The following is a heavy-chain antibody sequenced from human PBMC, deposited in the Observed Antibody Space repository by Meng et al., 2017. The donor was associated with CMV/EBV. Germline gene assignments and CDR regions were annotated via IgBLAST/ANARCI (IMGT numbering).Heavy chain of an antibody. CDR3: ARKGGGSSPAFFDY. V-gene: IGHV3-7*01. CDR2: IKQDGSEK. D-gene: IGHD6-6*01. Sequence: GESLKISCAASGFTFSSYWMSWVRQAPGKGLEWVANIKQDGSEKYYVDSVKGRFTISRDNAKNSLYLQMNSLRGEDTAVYYCARKGGGSSPAFFDYWGQGTLVTVSS. J-gene: IGHJ4*02. CDR1: GFTFSSYW.